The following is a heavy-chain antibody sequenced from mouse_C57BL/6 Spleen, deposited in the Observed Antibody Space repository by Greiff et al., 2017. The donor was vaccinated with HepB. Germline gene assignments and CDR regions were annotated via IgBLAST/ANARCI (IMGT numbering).Heavy chain of an antibody. CDR3: AKNMVVATGWYFDV. D-gene: IGHD1-1*02. CDR1: GFSLTSYG. V-gene: IGHV2-5*01. J-gene: IGHJ1*03. CDR2: IWRGGST. Sequence: VQLQESGPGLVQPSQSLSITCTVSGFSLTSYGVHWVRQSPGKGLEWLGVIWRGGSTDYNAAFMSRLSITKDNSKSQVFFKMNSLQADDTAIYYCAKNMVVATGWYFDVWGTGTTVTVSS.